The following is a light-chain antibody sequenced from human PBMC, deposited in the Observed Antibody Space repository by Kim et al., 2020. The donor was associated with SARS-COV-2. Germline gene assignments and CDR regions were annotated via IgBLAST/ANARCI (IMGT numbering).Light chain of an antibody. CDR2: VGTGGIVG. Sequence: YTLSSGYNNYKVDWYQQRPGKGPRFVMRVGTGGIVGSKGDGIPDRFSVLGSGLNRYLTIKNIQEEDESDYHCGADHASGSNFALVFGGGTKLTVL. CDR3: GADHASGSNFALV. J-gene: IGLJ3*02. CDR1: SGYNNYK. V-gene: IGLV9-49*03.